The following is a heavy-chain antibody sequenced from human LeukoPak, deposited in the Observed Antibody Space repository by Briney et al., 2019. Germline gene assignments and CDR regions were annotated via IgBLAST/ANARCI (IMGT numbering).Heavy chain of an antibody. V-gene: IGHV6-1*01. CDR3: ARDSRIAAAGRTWGRIDY. Sequence: SQTLSLTCAISGDSVSSNSAAWNWIRQSPSRGLEWLGRTYYRSKWYNDYAVSVKSRITINPDTSKHQFSLQLNSVTPEDTAVYSCARDSRIAAAGRTWGRIDYWGQGTLVTVSS. J-gene: IGHJ4*02. CDR1: GDSVSSNSAA. D-gene: IGHD6-13*01. CDR2: TYYRSKWYN.